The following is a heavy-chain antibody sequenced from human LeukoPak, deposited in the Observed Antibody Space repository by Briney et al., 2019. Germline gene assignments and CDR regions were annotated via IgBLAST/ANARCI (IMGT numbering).Heavy chain of an antibody. Sequence: GGSLRLSCAASGFTFSSYAMHWVRQAPGKGLEWVAVISYDGSNKYYADSVKGRFTISRDNSKNTLYLQMNSLRAEDTAVYYCAREVDTAMVYHFDYWGQGTLVTVSS. CDR2: ISYDGSNK. CDR1: GFTFSSYA. V-gene: IGHV3-30*04. J-gene: IGHJ4*02. D-gene: IGHD5-18*01. CDR3: AREVDTAMVYHFDY.